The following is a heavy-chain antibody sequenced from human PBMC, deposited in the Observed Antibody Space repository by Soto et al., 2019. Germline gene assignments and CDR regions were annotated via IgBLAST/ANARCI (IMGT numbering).Heavy chain of an antibody. D-gene: IGHD6-19*01. J-gene: IGHJ4*02. CDR3: ARSAGWYAVHS. V-gene: IGHV4-4*02. CDR1: GDSVSSPYW. CDR2: VFHTGTT. Sequence: QVQLQESGPGLVKPSGTLSLTCAVSGDSVSSPYWWCWVRQPPGKGLEWIGVVFHTGTTSYNPSLRSRVTISMDKSNNPFSLDLSSVTAADTAVYYCARSAGWYAVHSWGPGTLVVVSS.